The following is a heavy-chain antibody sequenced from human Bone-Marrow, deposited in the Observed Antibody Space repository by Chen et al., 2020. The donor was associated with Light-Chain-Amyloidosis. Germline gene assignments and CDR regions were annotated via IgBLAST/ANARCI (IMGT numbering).Heavy chain of an antibody. CDR1: GDSVSSVPYY. CDR3: AREAYSGHYFDD. V-gene: IGHV4-61*01. D-gene: IGHD1-26*01. CDR2: VDYSGRT. J-gene: IGHJ4*02. Sequence: QLQESGPGVVKPSGTLSLTCTVSGDSVSSVPYYWTWIRQPPGKELEWIGYVDYSGRTKYNPSLNSLKSRVTISADTSKNQFSLTASSVTAADTAVYYCAREAYSGHYFDDWGQGTLVTVSS.